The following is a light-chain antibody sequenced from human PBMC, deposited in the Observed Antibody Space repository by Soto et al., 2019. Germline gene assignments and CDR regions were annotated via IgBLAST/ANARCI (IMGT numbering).Light chain of an antibody. J-gene: IGKJ1*01. CDR2: KAS. V-gene: IGKV1-5*03. CDR3: QQYSYYAS. Sequence: DIRMTQSPSTLSASVGDRVTITCRARQSIRSWLTWYQQKAGQAPKHLIYKASIVESRVPSRVSGSASRTEFNLTISSPQADAFVTYYCQQYSYYASFGQGTRVEVK. CDR1: QSIRSW.